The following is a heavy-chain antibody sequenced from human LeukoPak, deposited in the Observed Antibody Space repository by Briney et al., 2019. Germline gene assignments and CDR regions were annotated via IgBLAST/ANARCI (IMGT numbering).Heavy chain of an antibody. CDR2: INHSGST. Sequence: PSETLSLTCAVYGGSFSGYYWSWIRQPPGKGLEWIGEINHSGSTNYNPSLKSRVTISVDTSKNQFSLKLSSVTAADTAVYYCAKDMYSSSWYQSPGIDYWGQGTLVTVSS. J-gene: IGHJ4*02. D-gene: IGHD6-13*01. V-gene: IGHV4-34*01. CDR3: AKDMYSSSWYQSPGIDY. CDR1: GGSFSGYY.